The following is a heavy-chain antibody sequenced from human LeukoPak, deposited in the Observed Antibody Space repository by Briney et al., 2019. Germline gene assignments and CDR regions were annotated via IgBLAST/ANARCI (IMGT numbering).Heavy chain of an antibody. Sequence: SPVKVSCKASGGTFSSYAISWVRQAPGRGLEWMGGIIPIFGTANYAQKFQGRVTITADKSTSTAYMELSSLRSEDTAVYYCARAPNCGGDCYDAFDIWGQGTMVTVSS. V-gene: IGHV1-69*06. CDR1: GGTFSSYA. CDR3: ARAPNCGGDCYDAFDI. J-gene: IGHJ3*02. D-gene: IGHD2-21*02. CDR2: IIPIFGTA.